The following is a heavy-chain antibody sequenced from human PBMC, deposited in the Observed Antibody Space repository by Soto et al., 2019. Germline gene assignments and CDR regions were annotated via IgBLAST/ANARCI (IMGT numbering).Heavy chain of an antibody. J-gene: IGHJ6*02. D-gene: IGHD6-13*01. CDR3: AREGRDSSSWYIEPLYYYYYGMDV. V-gene: IGHV3-48*02. CDR2: ISSSSSTI. CDR1: GFTFSSYS. Sequence: GGSLRLSCAASGFTFSSYSMNWVRQAPGKGLEWVSYISSSSSTIYYADSVKGRFTISRDNAKNSLYLQMNSLRDEDTAVYYCAREGRDSSSWYIEPLYYYYYGMDVWGQGTTVTVSS.